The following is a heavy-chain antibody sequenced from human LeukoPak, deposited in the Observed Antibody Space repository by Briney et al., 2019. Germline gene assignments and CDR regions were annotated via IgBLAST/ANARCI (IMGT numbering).Heavy chain of an antibody. Sequence: GGSLRLSCAVSGFTFNNHWMHWVRQAPGKGLVWISRINTDGRTTNYADSVKGRFTISRDNARNMFYLQMNSLRAEDTAVHYCARDVNWNQVDYWGQGSLVTVSS. V-gene: IGHV3-74*01. D-gene: IGHD1-20*01. CDR1: GFTFNNHW. CDR3: ARDVNWNQVDY. CDR2: INTDGRTT. J-gene: IGHJ4*02.